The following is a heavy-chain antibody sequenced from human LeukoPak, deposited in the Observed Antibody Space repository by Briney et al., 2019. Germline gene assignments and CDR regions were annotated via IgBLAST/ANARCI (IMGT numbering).Heavy chain of an antibody. V-gene: IGHV1-18*04. CDR3: ARDPDTLLWFGELLIAAFDY. Sequence: ASVKVSCKASGYTFTSYGISWVRQAPGQGLEWMGWISAYNGNTNYAQKLQGRVTMTTDTSTSTAYMELRSLRSDDTAVYYCARDPDTLLWFGELLIAAFDYWGQGTLVTVSS. D-gene: IGHD3-10*01. CDR1: GYTFTSYG. J-gene: IGHJ4*02. CDR2: ISAYNGNT.